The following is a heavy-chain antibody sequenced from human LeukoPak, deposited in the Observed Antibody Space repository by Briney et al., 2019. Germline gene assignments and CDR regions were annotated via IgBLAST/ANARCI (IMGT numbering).Heavy chain of an antibody. CDR2: VNSDGIST. Sequence: GGSLRLSCAASGFTFSTSWMHWVRQAPGKGLVWVSRVNSDGISTTYAASVKGRFTISRDNAKNTLYLQMNSLRAEDTAVYYCAREFQYYFDYWGQGALVTVSS. CDR3: AREFQYYFDY. CDR1: GFTFSTSW. J-gene: IGHJ4*02. V-gene: IGHV3-74*01.